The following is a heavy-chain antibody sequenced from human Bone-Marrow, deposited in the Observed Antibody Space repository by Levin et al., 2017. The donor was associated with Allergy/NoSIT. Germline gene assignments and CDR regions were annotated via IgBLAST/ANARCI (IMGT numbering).Heavy chain of an antibody. V-gene: IGHV3-33*01. CDR2: IWYDGSNK. J-gene: IGHJ6*02. CDR3: ARGMAHFYDGSAWSHVIDYYAMDV. CDR1: GFTFRSYG. D-gene: IGHD3-22*01. Sequence: PGGSLRLSCTASGFTFRSYGMYWVRQAPGRGLEWVAVIWYDGSNKYYLDSVEGRFTISRDNSKNTLYLEMNSLRVEDTAVYYCARGMAHFYDGSAWSHVIDYYAMDVWGQGTTVAVSS.